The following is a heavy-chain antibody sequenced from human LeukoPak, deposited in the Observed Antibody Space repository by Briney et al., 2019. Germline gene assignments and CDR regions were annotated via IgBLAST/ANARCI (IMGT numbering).Heavy chain of an antibody. CDR3: ASGIAAAHGDYFDY. CDR2: IYYSGRT. J-gene: IGHJ4*02. V-gene: IGHV4-39*07. Sequence: SETLSLTCTVSGGSVSSRNYYWGWIRQPPGKGLEWIGSIYYSGRTYYNPSLNSRVAISLDTSKSQFSLKLSSVTAADTAVYYCASGIAAAHGDYFDYWGQGTLVTVSS. D-gene: IGHD6-13*01. CDR1: GGSVSSRNYY.